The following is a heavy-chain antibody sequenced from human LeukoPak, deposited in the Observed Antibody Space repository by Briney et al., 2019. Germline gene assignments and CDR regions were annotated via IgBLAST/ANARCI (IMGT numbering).Heavy chain of an antibody. J-gene: IGHJ2*01. CDR3: ARRGNYYDSSGYYHHWYFDL. D-gene: IGHD3-22*01. CDR2: ISYSGST. CDR1: GGSISNYY. V-gene: IGHV4-59*08. Sequence: SETLSLTCTVSGGSISNYYWSWVRQPPGKGLEWIGYISYSGSTNYNPSLKSRVTISVDTSKNQFSLKLSSVTAADTAVYYCARRGNYYDSSGYYHHWYFDLWGPGTLSLSPQ.